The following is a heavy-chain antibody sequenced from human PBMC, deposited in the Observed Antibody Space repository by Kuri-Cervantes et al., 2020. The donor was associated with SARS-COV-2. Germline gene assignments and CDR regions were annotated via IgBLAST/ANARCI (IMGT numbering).Heavy chain of an antibody. CDR3: ARMGDGYDFEY. D-gene: IGHD5-24*01. CDR1: GFSLNTNGNR. J-gene: IGHJ4*02. Sequence: SGPTLVKPTETLTVTCTFSGFSLNTNGNRVSWIRQTPGKALEWLARIDWDDDKFYSTSLKSRLIISKDTSKNQVVLTLTNVDPGGTGTYYCARMGDGYDFEYWGQGTMVTVSS. V-gene: IGHV2-70*04. CDR2: IDWDDDK.